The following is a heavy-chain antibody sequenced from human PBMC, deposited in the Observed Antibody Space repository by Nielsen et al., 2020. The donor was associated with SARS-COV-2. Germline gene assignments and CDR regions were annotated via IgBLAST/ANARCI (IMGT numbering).Heavy chain of an antibody. Sequence: SETLSLTCTVSGGSISSGGYYWSWIRQPPGKGLEWIGSIYYSGSTYYNPSLKSRVTISVDTSKNQFSLKLSSVTAADTAVYYCARHPLGAYMIVVVRHAFDIWGQGTMVTVSS. D-gene: IGHD3-22*01. V-gene: IGHV4-39*01. CDR3: ARHPLGAYMIVVVRHAFDI. CDR2: IYYSGST. CDR1: GGSISSGGYY. J-gene: IGHJ3*02.